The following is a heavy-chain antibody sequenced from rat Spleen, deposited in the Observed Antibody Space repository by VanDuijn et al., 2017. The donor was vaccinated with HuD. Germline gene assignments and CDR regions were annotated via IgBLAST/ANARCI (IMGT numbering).Heavy chain of an antibody. CDR2: ISSGGGGI. CDR3: VRHGYTRYYFDY. D-gene: IGHD1-9*01. J-gene: IGHJ2*01. CDR1: GFDFNSYG. V-gene: IGHV5-25*01. Sequence: EVQVVESGGGLVQPKGSLKLSCAASGFDFNSYGMSWVRQAPKKGLEWVAYISSGGGGIYYPDSVQGRFTISRHNAKSTLYLQMDSLRSEDTATYYCVRHGYTRYYFDYWGQGVMVTVSS.